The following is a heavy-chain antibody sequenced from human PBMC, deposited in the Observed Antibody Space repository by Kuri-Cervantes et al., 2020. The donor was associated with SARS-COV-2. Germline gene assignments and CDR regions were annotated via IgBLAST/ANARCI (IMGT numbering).Heavy chain of an antibody. CDR2: IIPMFGTV. CDR1: GGTFNNQC. V-gene: IGHV1-69*13. D-gene: IGHD3-10*01. CDR3: GRGRLRGVPNYYYYYMEV. Sequence: SVKVSCKASGGTFNNQCISWVRQAPGQGLEWMGGIIPMFGTVKYAQKFQGRLTVTADDSTSIAYMELSSLSSEDTAVYYCGRGRLRGVPNYYYYYMEVWCKGTTVTVSS. J-gene: IGHJ6*03.